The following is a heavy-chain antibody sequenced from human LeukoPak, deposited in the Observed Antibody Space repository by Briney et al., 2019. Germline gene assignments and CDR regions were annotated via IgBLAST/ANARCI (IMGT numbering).Heavy chain of an antibody. CDR1: GFTFSSYG. D-gene: IGHD3-10*01. Sequence: GRSLRLSCAASGFTFSSYGMHWVRQAPGKGLEWVALIGHDRSNKYYADSVKGRFTISRDNSKNTVDLQMNSLRGEDTAVYYCARGQYRLIWFGDEISDGFDIWGQGTMVTVSS. J-gene: IGHJ3*02. V-gene: IGHV3-33*01. CDR3: ARGQYRLIWFGDEISDGFDI. CDR2: IGHDRSNK.